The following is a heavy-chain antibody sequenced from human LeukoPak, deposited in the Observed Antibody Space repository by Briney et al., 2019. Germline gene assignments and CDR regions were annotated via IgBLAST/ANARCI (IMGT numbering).Heavy chain of an antibody. Sequence: SETLSLTCTVSGGSISSSSYYWGWIRQPPGKGLEWIGSIYYSGSTYYNPSLKSRVTISVDTSKNQFSLKLSSVTAADTAVYYCARSGSYSPIDYWGQGTLVTVST. CDR3: ARSGSYSPIDY. V-gene: IGHV4-39*07. CDR2: IYYSGST. CDR1: GGSISSSSYY. J-gene: IGHJ4*02. D-gene: IGHD1-26*01.